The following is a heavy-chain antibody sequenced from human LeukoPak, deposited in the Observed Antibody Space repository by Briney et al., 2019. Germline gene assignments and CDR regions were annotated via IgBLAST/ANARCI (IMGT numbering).Heavy chain of an antibody. CDR2: ISPYNGNT. Sequence: GASVKVSCKTSGYNFKSYGITWVRQAPGQGLEWVGWISPYNGNTNYAQRLQGRVTMTTDTSTSTAYMDLKNLRSDDTAVYYCATNPSYGFWTGDWGPGTLVTVSS. CDR1: GYNFKSYG. J-gene: IGHJ4*02. V-gene: IGHV1-18*01. CDR3: ATNPSYGFWTGD. D-gene: IGHD3-3*01.